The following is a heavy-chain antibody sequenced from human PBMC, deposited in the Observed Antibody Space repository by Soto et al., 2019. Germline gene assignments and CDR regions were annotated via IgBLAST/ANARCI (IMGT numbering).Heavy chain of an antibody. CDR2: IYYSGST. D-gene: IGHD2-2*01. J-gene: IGHJ4*02. CDR3: ARQVVVVPAAKGDY. Sequence: SETLSLTCTVSGGSISSSSYYWGWIRQPPGKGREWIGSIYYSGSTYYNPSLKSRVTISVDTSKNQFSLKLSSVTAADTAVYYCARQVVVVPAAKGDYWGQGTLVTVSS. V-gene: IGHV4-39*01. CDR1: GGSISSSSYY.